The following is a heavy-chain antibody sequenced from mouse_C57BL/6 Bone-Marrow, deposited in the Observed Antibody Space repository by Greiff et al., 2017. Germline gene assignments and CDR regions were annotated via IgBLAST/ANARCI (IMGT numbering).Heavy chain of an antibody. J-gene: IGHJ3*01. CDR3: ARSIYDGYYVAWFAY. D-gene: IGHD2-3*01. V-gene: IGHV1-63*01. Sequence: QVQLKESGAELVRPGTSVKMSCKASGYTFTNYWIGWAKQRPGHGLEWIGDIYPGGGYTNYNEKFKGKATLTADKSSSTAYMQFSSLTSEDSAIYYGARSIYDGYYVAWFAYWGQGTLVTVSA. CDR2: IYPGGGYT. CDR1: GYTFTNYW.